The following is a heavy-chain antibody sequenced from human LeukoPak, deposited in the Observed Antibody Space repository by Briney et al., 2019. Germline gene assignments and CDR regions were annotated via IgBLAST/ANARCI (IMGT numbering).Heavy chain of an antibody. CDR3: ARATYSSGWGTSDY. CDR2: IYYSGST. D-gene: IGHD6-19*01. CDR1: GGSISSYY. J-gene: IGHJ4*02. Sequence: SETLSLTCTVSGGSISSYYWSWIRQPPGKGLECIGYIYYSGSTSYNPSLQSRVTISVDTSKNQFSLKLSSVTAADTAVYYCARATYSSGWGTSDYWGRRTLVTVSS. V-gene: IGHV4-59*01.